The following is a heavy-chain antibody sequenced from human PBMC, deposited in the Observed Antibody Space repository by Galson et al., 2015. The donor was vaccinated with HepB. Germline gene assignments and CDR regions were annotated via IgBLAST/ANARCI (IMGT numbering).Heavy chain of an antibody. CDR2: ISYDGSNK. CDR1: GFTFSSYA. V-gene: IGHV3-30*04. J-gene: IGHJ4*02. Sequence: SLRLSCAASGFTFSSYAMHWVRQAPGKGLEWVAVISYDGSNKYYADSVKGRFTISRDNSKNTLYLQMNSLRAEDTAVYYCARDGESMATILFFDYWGQGTLVTVSS. D-gene: IGHD5-24*01. CDR3: ARDGESMATILFFDY.